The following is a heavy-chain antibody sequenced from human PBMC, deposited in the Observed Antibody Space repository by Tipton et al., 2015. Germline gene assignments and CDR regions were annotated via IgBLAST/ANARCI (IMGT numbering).Heavy chain of an antibody. CDR1: GGSISSSSYY. CDR3: ARRQLGYCSGGSCHPGDY. D-gene: IGHD2-15*01. J-gene: IGHJ4*02. Sequence: TLSLTCTVSGGSISSSSYYWGWIRQPPGKGLEWIGSIYYSGSTNYNPSLKSRVTMSVDTSNNQFSLKLSSVIAADTAVYYCARRQLGYCSGGSCHPGDYWGQGTLVTVSS. CDR2: IYYSGST. V-gene: IGHV4-39*07.